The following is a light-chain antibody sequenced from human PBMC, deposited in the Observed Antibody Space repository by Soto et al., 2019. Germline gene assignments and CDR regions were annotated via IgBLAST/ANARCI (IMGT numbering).Light chain of an antibody. Sequence: QSVLTQPPSVSGAPGQRVTISYTGSSSNIGAGYDVHWYHQLPGTAPKLLIYGNNNRPSGVPDRFSGSRSGTSASLAITGLQAEDESDYYCQSYDSSLSVWVFGGGPKLTVL. V-gene: IGLV1-40*01. CDR3: QSYDSSLSVWV. J-gene: IGLJ3*02. CDR2: GNN. CDR1: SSNIGAGYD.